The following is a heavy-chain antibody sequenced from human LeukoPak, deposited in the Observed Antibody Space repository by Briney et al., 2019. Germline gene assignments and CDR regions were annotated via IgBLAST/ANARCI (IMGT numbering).Heavy chain of an antibody. J-gene: IGHJ3*02. Sequence: GGSLRLSCAASGFTVASNYMNWLRQAPGKGLEWVSVIYSGGDTDYADSVKGRFTISRDNSKNTVFLEMNSLRAEDTAGYYCARDTADYGDSDAFDIWGQGTMVTVSS. CDR2: IYSGGDT. CDR1: GFTVASNY. D-gene: IGHD4-17*01. V-gene: IGHV3-66*01. CDR3: ARDTADYGDSDAFDI.